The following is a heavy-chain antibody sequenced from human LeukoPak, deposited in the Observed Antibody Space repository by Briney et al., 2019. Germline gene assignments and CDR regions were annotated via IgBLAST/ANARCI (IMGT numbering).Heavy chain of an antibody. V-gene: IGHV4-59*01. CDR3: ARRGSGMVGMDV. CDR2: VYYTGST. D-gene: IGHD3-10*01. J-gene: IGHJ6*02. Sequence: SETLSLTCNVSGDSISSYYWSWIRQPPGEGLDWIGNVYYTGSTNYNPSLKGRVTISVDTSKNQVSLKLSSVTAADTAVYYCARRGSGMVGMDVWGQGTTVTVSS. CDR1: GDSISSYY.